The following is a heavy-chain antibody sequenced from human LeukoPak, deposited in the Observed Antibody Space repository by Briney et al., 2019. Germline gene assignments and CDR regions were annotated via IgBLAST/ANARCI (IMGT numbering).Heavy chain of an antibody. D-gene: IGHD3-22*01. Sequence: SETLSLTCTVFGGSISSYYWSWIRQPPGKGLEWIGYIYYSGSTNYNPSLKSRVTISVDTSKNQFSLKLSSVTAADTAVYYCARGDYDSSGYFDYWGQGTLVTVSS. CDR3: ARGDYDSSGYFDY. CDR1: GGSISSYY. J-gene: IGHJ4*02. CDR2: IYYSGST. V-gene: IGHV4-59*01.